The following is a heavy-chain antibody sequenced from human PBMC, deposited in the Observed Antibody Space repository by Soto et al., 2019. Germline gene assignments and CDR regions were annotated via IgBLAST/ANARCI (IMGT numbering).Heavy chain of an antibody. D-gene: IGHD3-9*01. J-gene: IGHJ4*02. CDR1: GYTFTGYY. V-gene: IGHV1-2*02. CDR3: ARDQNRYYDILTGYSFDY. CDR2: INPNSGGT. Sequence: SVKVSCKASGYTFTGYYMHWVRQAPGQGLEWMGWINPNSGGTNYAQKFQGRVTMTRDTSISTAYMELSRLRSGDTAVYYCARDQNRYYDILTGYSFDYWGQGTLVTVSA.